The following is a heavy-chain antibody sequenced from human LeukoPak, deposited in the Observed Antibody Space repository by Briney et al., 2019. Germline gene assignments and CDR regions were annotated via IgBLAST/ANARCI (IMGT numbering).Heavy chain of an antibody. J-gene: IGHJ4*02. CDR2: ISWNSGSI. D-gene: IGHD5-18*01. Sequence: GGSLRLSCAASGFTFDDYAMHWVRQAPGKGLEWVSGISWNSGSIGYADSVKGRFTISRDNAKNSLYLQMNSLRAEDTALYYCAKDTEGYSYGSTVDYWGQGTLVTVSS. CDR1: GFTFDDYA. V-gene: IGHV3-9*01. CDR3: AKDTEGYSYGSTVDY.